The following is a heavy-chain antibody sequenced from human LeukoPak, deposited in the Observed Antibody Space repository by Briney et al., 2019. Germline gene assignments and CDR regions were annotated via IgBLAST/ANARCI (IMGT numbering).Heavy chain of an antibody. D-gene: IGHD3-22*01. J-gene: IGHJ4*02. V-gene: IGHV3-48*03. CDR3: ARDLYDSGGYSSPIDY. CDR2: ISSDGNTE. Sequence: GGSLRLSCAASGFSFSSYPMNWVRQAPGKGLEWLSHISSDGNTEYHADAPRGRFALARDNAKNSLFMQINSLRVEDTAVYYCARDLYDSGGYSSPIDYWGQGTLVTVSS. CDR1: GFSFSSYP.